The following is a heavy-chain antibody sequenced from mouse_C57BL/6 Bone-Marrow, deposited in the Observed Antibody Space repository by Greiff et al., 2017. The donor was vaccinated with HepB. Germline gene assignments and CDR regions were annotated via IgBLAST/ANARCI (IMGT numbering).Heavy chain of an antibody. D-gene: IGHD2-10*01. Sequence: DVQLQESGPELVKPGASVKISCKASGYSFTGYYMNWVKQSPEKSLEWIGEINPSTGGTTYNQKFKAKATLTVDKSSSTAYMQLKSLTSEDSAVYCCARGTYYGPWFAYWGQGTLVTVSA. J-gene: IGHJ3*01. CDR3: ARGTYYGPWFAY. CDR1: GYSFTGYY. V-gene: IGHV1-42*01. CDR2: INPSTGGT.